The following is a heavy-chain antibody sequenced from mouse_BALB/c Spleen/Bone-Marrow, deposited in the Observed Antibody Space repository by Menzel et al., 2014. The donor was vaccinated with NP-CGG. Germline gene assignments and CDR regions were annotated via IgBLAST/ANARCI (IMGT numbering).Heavy chain of an antibody. CDR1: GFNIKDTY. V-gene: IGHV14-3*02. CDR2: IDPANGNT. CDR3: ARYNYGSSQFAY. Sequence: EVQLQQSGAELVKPGASVKLSCTASGFNIKDTYMHWVKQRPEQGLEWIGRIDPANGNTKYDPKFQGKATITADTSSNTACLQLSSLTSEDTAVYYCARYNYGSSQFAYGGQGTLVTVSA. D-gene: IGHD1-1*01. J-gene: IGHJ3*01.